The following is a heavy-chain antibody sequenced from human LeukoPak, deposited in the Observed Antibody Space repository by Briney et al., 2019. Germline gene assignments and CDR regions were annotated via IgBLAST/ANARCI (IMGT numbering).Heavy chain of an antibody. CDR3: AKDGLGYSYGPIDY. CDR1: GFTFSSYA. J-gene: IGHJ4*02. D-gene: IGHD5-18*01. CDR2: ISGSGGST. Sequence: GESLRLSCAASGFTFSSYAMSWVRQLPGEGLEWVSGISGSGGSTYYADSVKGRFIISRDNSKNTLYLQRNSLRAEDTAVYYCAKDGLGYSYGPIDYWGQGTLVSVSS. V-gene: IGHV3-23*01.